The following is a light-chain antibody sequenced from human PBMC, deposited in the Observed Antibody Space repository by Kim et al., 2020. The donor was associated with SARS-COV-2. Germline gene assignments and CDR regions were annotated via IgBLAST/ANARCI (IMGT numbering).Light chain of an antibody. J-gene: IGKJ1*01. CDR1: QGISSW. Sequence: DIQMTQSPSTLSASVGDRVTITCRASQGISSWLAWYQQKPGKTPNLLIYKASSLETRVPSRFSGSGSGTEFTLTISSLQPDDFATYYCQQYNSYPWTFGQGTKVDIK. CDR3: QQYNSYPWT. V-gene: IGKV1-5*03. CDR2: KAS.